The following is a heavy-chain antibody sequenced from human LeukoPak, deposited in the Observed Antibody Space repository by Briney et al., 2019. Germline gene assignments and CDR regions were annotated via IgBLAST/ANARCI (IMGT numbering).Heavy chain of an antibody. CDR2: INHSGST. Sequence: SETLSLTCAVYGGSFSDYYWSWIRQLPGKGLEWIGEINHSGSTNYNPSLKSRVTISVDTSKNQFSLKLSSLTAADAAIYYCARAYNGYDYPWGQETLVTVSS. CDR1: GGSFSDYY. J-gene: IGHJ5*02. D-gene: IGHD5-12*01. CDR3: ARAYNGYDYP. V-gene: IGHV4-34*01.